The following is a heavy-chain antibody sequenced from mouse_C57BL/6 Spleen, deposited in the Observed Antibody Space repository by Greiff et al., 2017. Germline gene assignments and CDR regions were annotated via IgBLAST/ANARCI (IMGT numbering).Heavy chain of an antibody. V-gene: IGHV14-1*01. CDR2: IDPEDGDT. J-gene: IGHJ3*01. D-gene: IGHD1-1*01. CDR3: TPTTVPPFAY. Sequence: EVKLQQSGAELVRPGASVKLSCTASGFNIKDYYMHWVKQRPEQGLEWIGRIDPEDGDTEYAPKFQGKATMTADTSSNTAYLQLSSLTSEDTAVYYCTPTTVPPFAYWGQGTLVTVSA. CDR1: GFNIKDYY.